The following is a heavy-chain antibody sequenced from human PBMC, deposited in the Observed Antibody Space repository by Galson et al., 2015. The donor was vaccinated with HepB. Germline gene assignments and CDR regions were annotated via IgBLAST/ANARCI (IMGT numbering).Heavy chain of an antibody. J-gene: IGHJ5*02. D-gene: IGHD6-13*01. CDR1: GYRFSSYW. V-gene: IGHV5-51*01. CDR3: ARGGGSSTWGHINWFDP. Sequence: QSGAEVKKPGESLKISCKGSGYRFSSYWIGWVRQMPGKGLEWMGIIYPGDSETRYSPSFQGQVTISADKSISTAYLQWSSLKASDTAMYYCARGGGSSTWGHINWFDPWGQGTLVTVSS. CDR2: IYPGDSET.